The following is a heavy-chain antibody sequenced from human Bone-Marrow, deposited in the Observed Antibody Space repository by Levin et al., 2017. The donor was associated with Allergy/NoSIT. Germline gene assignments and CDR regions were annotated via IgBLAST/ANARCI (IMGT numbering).Heavy chain of an antibody. CDR2: ISPDGRTI. V-gene: IGHV3-74*03. CDR1: GFTVNKYW. CDR3: GRGVNGYYGNFDY. Sequence: GGSLRLSCVASGFTVNKYWMHWVRQAPGEGLVWVSRISPDGRTITYADSVKGRFTISRDSAKNTLYLQMSSLRAEDTALYYCGRGVNGYYGNFDYWGQGTLVTVSS. J-gene: IGHJ4*02. D-gene: IGHD3-3*01.